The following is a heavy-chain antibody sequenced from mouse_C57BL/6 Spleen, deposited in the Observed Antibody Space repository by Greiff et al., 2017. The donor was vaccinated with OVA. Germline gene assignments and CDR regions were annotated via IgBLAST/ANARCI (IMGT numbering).Heavy chain of an antibody. D-gene: IGHD4-1*01. J-gene: IGHJ2*01. V-gene: IGHV1-69*01. Sequence: QVQLQQPGAELVMPGASVKLSCKASGYTFTSYWMHWVKQRPGQGLEWIGEIDPSDSYTNYNQKFKGKSTLTVDKSSSPAYMQLSSLTSEDAAVYYCARSPFWDGDYWGQGTTLTVSS. CDR3: ARSPFWDGDY. CDR2: IDPSDSYT. CDR1: GYTFTSYW.